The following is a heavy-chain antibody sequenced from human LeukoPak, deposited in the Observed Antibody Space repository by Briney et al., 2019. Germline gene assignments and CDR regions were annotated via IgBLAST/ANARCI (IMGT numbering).Heavy chain of an antibody. CDR1: GGTFSSYA. V-gene: IGHV1-18*01. CDR2: IIAYNGNT. CDR3: ATDHSMANTAWWFDP. Sequence: EASVKVSCKASGGTFSSYAISWVRQAPGQGLEWMGGIIAYNGNTNYAQKLQGRVTMTTGTSTRTAYMELRRLRSEDTAFYYCATDHSMANTAWWFDPWGQGTLVTVSS. D-gene: IGHD5-24*01. J-gene: IGHJ5*02.